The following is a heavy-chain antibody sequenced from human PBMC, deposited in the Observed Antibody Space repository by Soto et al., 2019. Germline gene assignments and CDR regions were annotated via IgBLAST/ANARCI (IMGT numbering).Heavy chain of an antibody. CDR3: ARAGGLGAVAVDY. CDR2: IYHSGST. CDR1: GGSISSGGYS. Sequence: QLQLQESGSGLVKPSQTMSLTCAVSGGSISSGGYSWSWIRQPPGKGLEWIGYIYHSGSTYYNPSLKSRVTISVDRSKNQFSLKLSSVTAADTAVYYCARAGGLGAVAVDYWGQGTLVTVSS. J-gene: IGHJ4*02. V-gene: IGHV4-30-2*01. D-gene: IGHD6-19*01.